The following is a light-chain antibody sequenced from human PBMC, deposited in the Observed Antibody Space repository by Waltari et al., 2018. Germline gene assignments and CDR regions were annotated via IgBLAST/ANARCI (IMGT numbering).Light chain of an antibody. CDR2: DTS. CDR1: SGSVSTTYY. J-gene: IGLJ3*02. CDR3: VLSMGSGVWV. V-gene: IGLV8-61*01. Sequence: QTVVTPEPSLSVSPGGTVTLTCGLGSGSVSTTYYPSWYQQAPGQAPRTHIFDTSTRASGVPARFSGSILDNKAALTITGAQADDESDYYCVLSMGSGVWVFGGGTKLTVL.